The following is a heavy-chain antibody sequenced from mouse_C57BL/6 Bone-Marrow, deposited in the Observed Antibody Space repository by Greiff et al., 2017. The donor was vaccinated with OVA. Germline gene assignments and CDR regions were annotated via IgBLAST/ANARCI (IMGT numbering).Heavy chain of an antibody. CDR1: GYAFSSSW. Sequence: QVQLQQSGPELVKPGASVKISCKASGYAFSSSWMNWVKQRPGKGLEWIGRIYPGDGDTNYNGKFKGKATLTADKSSSTAYMQLSSLTSEDSAVYFCANLLLRGTGFADWGQGTLVTVSA. J-gene: IGHJ3*01. CDR3: ANLLLRGTGFAD. V-gene: IGHV1-82*01. CDR2: IYPGDGDT. D-gene: IGHD1-1*01.